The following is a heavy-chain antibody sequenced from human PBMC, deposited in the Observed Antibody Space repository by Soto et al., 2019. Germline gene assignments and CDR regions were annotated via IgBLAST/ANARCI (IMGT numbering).Heavy chain of an antibody. D-gene: IGHD4-17*01. CDR1: GYTFTNYY. Sequence: ASVKVSCKASGYTFTNYYINWVRQVPGQGLEWMGVINPEDGETIYAQKFQGRVTMTEDTSTDTAYMELSSLRFEDTAVYYCATYGDYDSAFDIWGQGTMVTVSS. J-gene: IGHJ3*02. CDR3: ATYGDYDSAFDI. CDR2: INPEDGET. V-gene: IGHV1-24*01.